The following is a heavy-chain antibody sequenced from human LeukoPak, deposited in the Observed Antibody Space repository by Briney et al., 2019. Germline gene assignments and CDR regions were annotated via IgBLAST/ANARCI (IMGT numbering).Heavy chain of an antibody. V-gene: IGHV4-59*08. CDR1: GGSISSYS. CDR3: ARNRNSAVLTRMWFDP. CDR2: IDYTGTT. J-gene: IGHJ5*02. Sequence: PSETLSLTCTDSGGSISSYSWSWIRQVPGMGLEYIGKIDYTGTTNYNPSLKSRVTISIDTSKNQFSLSLSSVTAADTAVYYCARNRNSAVLTRMWFDPWGRGTLVTVSS. D-gene: IGHD2-2*01.